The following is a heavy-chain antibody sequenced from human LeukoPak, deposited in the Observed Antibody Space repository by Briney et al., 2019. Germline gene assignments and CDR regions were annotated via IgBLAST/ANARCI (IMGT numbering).Heavy chain of an antibody. CDR1: GYTFTSYY. CDR2: INPSGGST. V-gene: IGHV1-46*01. Sequence: GASVKVSCKASGYTFTSYYMHWVRQAPGQGLEWMGIINPSGGSTSYAQKFQGRVTMTRDTSTSTVYMELSSLRSEDTAVYYCATGTITIFGVVIPNFDYWGQGTLVTVSS. CDR3: ATGTITIFGVVIPNFDY. D-gene: IGHD3-3*01. J-gene: IGHJ4*02.